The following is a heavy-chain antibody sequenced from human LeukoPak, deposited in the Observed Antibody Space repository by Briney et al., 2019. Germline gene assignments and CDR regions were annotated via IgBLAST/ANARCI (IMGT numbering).Heavy chain of an antibody. V-gene: IGHV3-20*04. D-gene: IGHD3-10*02. CDR2: INCNGGST. J-gene: IGHJ3*02. CDR1: GFTFDDYG. CDR3: ARGVRGVIGAFDI. Sequence: PGGSLRLSCAASGFTFDDYGMSWVRQAPGKGLEWVSGINCNGGSTGYADSVKGRFTISRDNAKNSLYLQLNGLRAEDTALYYCARGVRGVIGAFDIWGQGTMVTVSS.